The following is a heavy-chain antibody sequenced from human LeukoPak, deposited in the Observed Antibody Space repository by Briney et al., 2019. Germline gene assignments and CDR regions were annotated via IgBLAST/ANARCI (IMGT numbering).Heavy chain of an antibody. V-gene: IGHV3-7*01. Sequence: PGGSLRLSCTASGFTFSRSWMAWIRQAPGKGLEWVTNIEPDAKNKYYVDIVKGRFTVSRDNTKDTVSLQMNSLRIEDTAVYYCARVEIRADFDFWGQGVLVTVSS. CDR1: GFTFSRSW. J-gene: IGHJ4*02. CDR2: IEPDAKNK. CDR3: ARVEIRADFDF.